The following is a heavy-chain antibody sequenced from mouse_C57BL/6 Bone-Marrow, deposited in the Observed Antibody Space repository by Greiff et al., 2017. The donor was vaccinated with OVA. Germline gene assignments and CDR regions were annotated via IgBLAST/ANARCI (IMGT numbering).Heavy chain of an antibody. Sequence: VQLQQPGAELVKPGASVKLSCKTSGYTFTSYRMHWVKQRPGQGLEWIGMIHPNSGSPNYNAKFTRKATLTVDKSSSTAYMQLSSLTSEDSAVYYCARGGFYYSNYVGWYFDVWGTGTTVTVSS. CDR2: IHPNSGSP. CDR1: GYTFTSYR. D-gene: IGHD2-5*01. J-gene: IGHJ1*03. CDR3: ARGGFYYSNYVGWYFDV. V-gene: IGHV1-64*01.